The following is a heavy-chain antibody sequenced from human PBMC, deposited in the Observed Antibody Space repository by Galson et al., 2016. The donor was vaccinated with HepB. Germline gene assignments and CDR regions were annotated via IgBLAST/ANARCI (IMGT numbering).Heavy chain of an antibody. V-gene: IGHV3-53*04. Sequence: SLRLSCAASGFTVSTNYMSWVRQAPGKGLEWVSVIYGGGSTTYADAVKGRFTISRHNSKNTLYLQMNSLRTEDTAVYYCARPLTNVGDGMDVWGQGTTVTVSS. CDR3: ARPLTNVGDGMDV. J-gene: IGHJ6*02. CDR1: GFTVSTNY. D-gene: IGHD3-16*01. CDR2: IYGGGST.